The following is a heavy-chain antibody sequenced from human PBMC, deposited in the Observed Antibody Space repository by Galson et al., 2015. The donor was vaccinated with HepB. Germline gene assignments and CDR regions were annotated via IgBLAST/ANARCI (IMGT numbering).Heavy chain of an antibody. CDR1: GYTFTSYA. J-gene: IGHJ4*02. V-gene: IGHV1-69*04. CDR3: AREMPTRAAVAGLDGGLRFID. D-gene: IGHD6-19*01. CDR2: IIPILGIA. Sequence: SVKVSCKASGYTFTSYAMHWVRQAPGQGLEWMGRIIPILGIANYAQKFQGRVTITADKSTSTAYMELSSLRSEDTAVYYCAREMPTRAAVAGLDGGLRFIDWGQGTLVTVSS.